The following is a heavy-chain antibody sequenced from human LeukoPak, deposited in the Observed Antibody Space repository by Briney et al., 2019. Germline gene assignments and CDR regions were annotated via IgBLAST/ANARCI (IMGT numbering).Heavy chain of an antibody. Sequence: SETLSLTYTVSGGSISSSSYYWGWIRQPPGKGLEWIGSIYYTGSTYYNPSLKSRVTISIDTSQNQFSLKLSSVTAADTAVYYCARTQPARYFDHWGQGTLVTVSS. CDR3: ARTQPARYFDH. D-gene: IGHD1-14*01. CDR2: IYYTGST. V-gene: IGHV4-39*07. J-gene: IGHJ4*02. CDR1: GGSISSSSYY.